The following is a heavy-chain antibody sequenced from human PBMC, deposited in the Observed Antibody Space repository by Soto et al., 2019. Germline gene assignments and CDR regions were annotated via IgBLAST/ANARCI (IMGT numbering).Heavy chain of an antibody. CDR3: ARGNYYGDYWYFDL. J-gene: IGHJ2*01. V-gene: IGHV4-59*01. CDR1: GGSISSYY. D-gene: IGHD4-17*01. Sequence: QVQLQESGPGLVKPSETLSLTCTVSGGSISSYYWSWIRQPPGKGLEWIGYIYYSGSTNYNPSLQSRVTISVDTSKNQFSLKLSSVTAANTAVYYCARGNYYGDYWYFDLWGRGTLVTVSS. CDR2: IYYSGST.